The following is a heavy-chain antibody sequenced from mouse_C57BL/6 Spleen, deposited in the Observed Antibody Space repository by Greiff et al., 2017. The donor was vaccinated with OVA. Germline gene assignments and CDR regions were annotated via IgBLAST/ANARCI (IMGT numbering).Heavy chain of an antibody. J-gene: IGHJ3*01. Sequence: QVQLQQSGAELVRPGASVTLSCKASGYTFTDYEMHWVKQTPVHGLEWIGAIDPETGGTAYNQKFKGKAILTADKSSSTAYMELRSLTSEDSAGYYCTRPLNYGFAYWGQGTLVTVSA. V-gene: IGHV1-15*01. CDR1: GYTFTDYE. CDR3: TRPLNYGFAY. D-gene: IGHD2-1*01. CDR2: IDPETGGT.